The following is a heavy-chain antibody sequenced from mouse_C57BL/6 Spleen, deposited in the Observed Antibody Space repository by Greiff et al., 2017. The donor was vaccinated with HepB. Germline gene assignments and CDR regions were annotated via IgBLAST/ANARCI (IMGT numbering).Heavy chain of an antibody. J-gene: IGHJ3*01. CDR2: INPNNGGT. CDR1: GYTFTDYN. V-gene: IGHV1-18*01. Sequence: EVQLQQSGPELVKPGASVKIPCKASGYTFTDYNMDWVKQSHGKSLEWIGDINPNNGGTIYNQKFKGKATLTVDKSSSTAYMELRSLTSEDTAVYYCARSAHYGSRGWFAYWGQGTLVTVSA. CDR3: ARSAHYGSRGWFAY. D-gene: IGHD1-1*01.